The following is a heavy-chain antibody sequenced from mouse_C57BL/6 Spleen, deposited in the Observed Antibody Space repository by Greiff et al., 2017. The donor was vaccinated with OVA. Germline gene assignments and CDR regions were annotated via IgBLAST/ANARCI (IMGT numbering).Heavy chain of an antibody. CDR2: IYPGDGDT. D-gene: IGHD1-1*01. J-gene: IGHJ2*01. V-gene: IGHV1-82*01. CDR3: ARCPSYYGSRYFDD. Sequence: QVQLQQSGPELVKPGASVKISCKASGYAFSSSWMNWVKQRPGKGLEWIGRIYPGDGDTNYNGKFKGKATLTADKSSSTAYMHLSSLTSEDSAVYFCARCPSYYGSRYFDDWGQGTTLTVSS. CDR1: GYAFSSSW.